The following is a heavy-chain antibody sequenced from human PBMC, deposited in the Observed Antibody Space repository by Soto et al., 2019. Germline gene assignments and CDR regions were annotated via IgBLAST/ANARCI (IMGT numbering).Heavy chain of an antibody. V-gene: IGHV3-74*03. J-gene: IGHJ4*02. Sequence: WWSLRLSCSASVFTFSSYWMHWFRQAPGEGLVWVSYIKPDGSRTKDADSVKGRFTISRDNARNTLYLRMNSLRAEDTAVYYCARDNNWSYDSWGRGTLVTVSS. CDR1: VFTFSSYW. CDR2: IKPDGSRT. CDR3: ARDNNWSYDS. D-gene: IGHD1-1*01.